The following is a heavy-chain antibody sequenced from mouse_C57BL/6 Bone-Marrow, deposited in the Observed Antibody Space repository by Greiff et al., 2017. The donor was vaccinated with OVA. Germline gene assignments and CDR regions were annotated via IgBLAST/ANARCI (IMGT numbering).Heavy chain of an antibody. V-gene: IGHV1-81*01. CDR1: GYTFTSYG. Sequence: QVQLKQSGAELARPGASVKLSCKASGYTFTSYGISWVKQRTGQGLEWIGEIYPRSGNTYYNEKFKGKATLTADKSSSTAYMELRSLTSEDSAVYFCARSRDGYYGAYWGQGTLVTVSA. J-gene: IGHJ3*01. D-gene: IGHD2-3*01. CDR2: IYPRSGNT. CDR3: ARSRDGYYGAY.